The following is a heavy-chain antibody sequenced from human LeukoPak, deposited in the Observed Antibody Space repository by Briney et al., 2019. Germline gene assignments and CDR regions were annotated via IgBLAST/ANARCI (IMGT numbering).Heavy chain of an antibody. CDR2: IIPIFGTA. V-gene: IGHV1-69*13. Sequence: SVKVSCKASGGTFSSYAISWVRQAPGQGLEWMGGIIPIFGTANYAQKFQGRVTITADESTSTAYMELSSLRSEDMAVYYCARAEGVAVPCFDYWGQGTLVTVSS. CDR3: ARAEGVAVPCFDY. D-gene: IGHD3-10*01. CDR1: GGTFSSYA. J-gene: IGHJ4*02.